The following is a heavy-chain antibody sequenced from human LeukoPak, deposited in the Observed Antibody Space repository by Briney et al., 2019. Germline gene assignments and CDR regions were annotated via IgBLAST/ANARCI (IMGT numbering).Heavy chain of an antibody. CDR2: ISGSGGST. CDR3: AKDWGVMVRGVITY. Sequence: PGGSLRLSCAASGFTFSSYAVSWVRQAPGKGLEWVSAISGSGGSTYYADSVKGRFTISRDNSKNTLYLQMNSLRAEDTAVYYCAKDWGVMVRGVITYWGQGSLVTVSS. D-gene: IGHD3-10*01. V-gene: IGHV3-23*01. J-gene: IGHJ4*02. CDR1: GFTFSSYA.